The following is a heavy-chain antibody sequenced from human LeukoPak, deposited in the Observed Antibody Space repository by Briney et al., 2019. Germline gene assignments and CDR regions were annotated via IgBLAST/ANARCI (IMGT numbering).Heavy chain of an antibody. CDR1: GYTFTSYY. CDR2: INPSGGST. J-gene: IGHJ4*02. Sequence: GASVKVSCKASGYTFTSYYMHWVRQAPGQGLEWMGIINPSGGSTSYAQKFQGRVTTTRDTSTSTVYMELSSLRSEDTAVYYCARRTNWAIIDYWGQGTLVTVSS. CDR3: ARRTNWAIIDY. D-gene: IGHD7-27*01. V-gene: IGHV1-46*01.